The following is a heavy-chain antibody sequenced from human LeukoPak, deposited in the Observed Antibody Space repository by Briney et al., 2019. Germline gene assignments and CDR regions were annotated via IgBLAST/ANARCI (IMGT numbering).Heavy chain of an antibody. J-gene: IGHJ3*02. CDR3: AKASTSCPGAFDI. Sequence: GASVKVSCKASGYTFTSYDINWVRQATGQGLEWMGWMNPNSGNTGYAQKFQGRVTMTRNTSITTAYMELSSLRAEDTAVYYCAKASTSCPGAFDIWGQGTMVTVSS. CDR2: MNPNSGNT. V-gene: IGHV1-8*01. D-gene: IGHD2-2*01. CDR1: GYTFTSYD.